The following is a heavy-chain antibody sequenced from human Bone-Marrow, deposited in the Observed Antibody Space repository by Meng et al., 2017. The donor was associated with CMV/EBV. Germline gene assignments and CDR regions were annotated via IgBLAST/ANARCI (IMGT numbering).Heavy chain of an antibody. Sequence: GESLRLSCAASGFTFSSYTMHWVRQAPGKGLEWVAVISYDGSSKFYAGSVKGRSTISRDNSKNTLYLQVNSLRAEDTAVYYCARGQISYHLVYYFDHWGHGTLVTVSS. V-gene: IGHV3-30-3*01. CDR2: ISYDGSSK. D-gene: IGHD2-2*01. CDR3: ARGQISYHLVYYFDH. J-gene: IGHJ4*01. CDR1: GFTFSSYT.